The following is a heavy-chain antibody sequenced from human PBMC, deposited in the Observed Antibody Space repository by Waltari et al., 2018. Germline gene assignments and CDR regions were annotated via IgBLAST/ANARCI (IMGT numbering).Heavy chain of an antibody. V-gene: IGHV4-39*01. J-gene: IGHJ3*01. Sequence: QLHLQESGPGLVQPSETLSLTCSVSGGSITTNRHYWGWIRQPPGKGLEWTATISYSGATYPSPSLKSRLTISADTFKNQFSLKLSSVTAADTAVYYCATYVGASIGTAAFDVWGRGTMVTVSS. D-gene: IGHD3-16*01. CDR3: ATYVGASIGTAAFDV. CDR2: ISYSGAT. CDR1: GGSITTNRHY.